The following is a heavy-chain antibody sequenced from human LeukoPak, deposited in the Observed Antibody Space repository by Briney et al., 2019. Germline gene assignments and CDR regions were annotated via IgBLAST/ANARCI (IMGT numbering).Heavy chain of an antibody. V-gene: IGHV3-30-3*01. Sequence: PGRSLRLSCAASGFTFSSYAMHWVRQAPGKGLEWVAVISYDGSNKYYADSVKGRFTISRDNSKNTLYLQMNSLRAEDTAVYYCARDPGTQDSSGYSPYYFDYWGQGTLVTVSS. J-gene: IGHJ4*02. CDR2: ISYDGSNK. CDR1: GFTFSSYA. D-gene: IGHD3-22*01. CDR3: ARDPGTQDSSGYSPYYFDY.